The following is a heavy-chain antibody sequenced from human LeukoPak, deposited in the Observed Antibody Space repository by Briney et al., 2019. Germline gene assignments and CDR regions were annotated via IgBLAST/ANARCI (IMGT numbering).Heavy chain of an antibody. V-gene: IGHV3-66*01. CDR3: ARGGPNTAMPRRIHDY. J-gene: IGHJ4*02. Sequence: GGSLRLSCAASGFTVSSDYMNWVRQAPGKGLEWVSVIYSGGSTYYADSVKGRFTISRDNSKNTLYLQMNSLRAEDTAVYYCARGGPNTAMPRRIHDYWGQGTLVTVSS. CDR1: GFTVSSDY. CDR2: IYSGGST. D-gene: IGHD5-18*01.